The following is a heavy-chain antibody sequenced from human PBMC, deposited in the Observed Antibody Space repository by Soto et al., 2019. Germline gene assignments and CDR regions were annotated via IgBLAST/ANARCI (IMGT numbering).Heavy chain of an antibody. CDR3: ASTFITMIVVPQPHAAFDI. J-gene: IGHJ3*02. D-gene: IGHD3-22*01. CDR1: VYTIICSFD. V-gene: IGHV4-4*02. Sequence: SETLCPTTTVSVYTIICSFDRSSIRQPPGKGLEWIGEIYHSGSTNYNPSLKSRVTISVDKSKNQFSLKLSSVTAADTAVYYCASTFITMIVVPQPHAAFDIWGQGTMVPV. CDR2: IYHSGST.